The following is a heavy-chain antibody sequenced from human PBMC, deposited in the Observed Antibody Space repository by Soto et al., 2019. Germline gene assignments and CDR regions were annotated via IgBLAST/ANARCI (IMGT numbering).Heavy chain of an antibody. J-gene: IGHJ5*02. Sequence: PSETLSLTCAVYGGSFSGYYWSWIRQPPGKGLEWIGEINHSGSTNYNPSLKSRVTISVDTSKNQFSLKLSSVTAADTAVYYCARHYYGSGSYYRSPNLNWFDPWGQGTLVTVSS. D-gene: IGHD3-10*01. CDR2: INHSGST. V-gene: IGHV4-34*01. CDR3: ARHYYGSGSYYRSPNLNWFDP. CDR1: GGSFSGYY.